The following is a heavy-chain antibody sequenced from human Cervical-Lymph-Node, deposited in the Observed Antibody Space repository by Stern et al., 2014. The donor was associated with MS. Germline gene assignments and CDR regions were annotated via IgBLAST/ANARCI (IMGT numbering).Heavy chain of an antibody. CDR3: ARGTVATISGY. CDR1: GYTFTGYY. J-gene: IGHJ4*02. Sequence: VQLVESGAEVKKPGASVKVSCKASGYTFTGYYMHWVRQAPGQGLDWMGWINPNIGGTNYAQKFQGRVTMTRDTSISTAYMELSSLRPDDTAVYYCARGTVATISGYWGQGTLVTVPS. V-gene: IGHV1-2*02. CDR2: INPNIGGT. D-gene: IGHD5-12*01.